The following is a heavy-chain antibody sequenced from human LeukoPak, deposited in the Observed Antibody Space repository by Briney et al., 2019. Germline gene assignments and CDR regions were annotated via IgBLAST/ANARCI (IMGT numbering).Heavy chain of an antibody. Sequence: GGSLRLSCAASGFTFSSYSMNWVRQAPGKGLEWVSSISSSSSYIYYADSVKGRFTISRYNAKNSLYLQMNSLRAKDLALYYGARDGYSYCYDYWGQGSLVTVSS. D-gene: IGHD5-18*01. CDR3: ARDGYSYCYDY. V-gene: IGHV3-21*01. CDR1: GFTFSSYS. J-gene: IGHJ4*02. CDR2: ISSSSSYI.